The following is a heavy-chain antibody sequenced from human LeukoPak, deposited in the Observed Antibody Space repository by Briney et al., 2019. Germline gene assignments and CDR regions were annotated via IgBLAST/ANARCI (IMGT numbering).Heavy chain of an antibody. CDR1: GGTFSSYA. CDR2: IIPIFGTA. V-gene: IGHV1-69*13. Sequence: ASVKVSCKASGGTFSSYAISWVRQAPGQGLEWMGGIIPIFGTANYAQKFQGRVTITADESTSTAYMELSSLRSEDTAVYYCAREGPDYDFWSGYSKGYYMDVWGKGTTVTVS. D-gene: IGHD3-3*01. CDR3: AREGPDYDFWSGYSKGYYMDV. J-gene: IGHJ6*03.